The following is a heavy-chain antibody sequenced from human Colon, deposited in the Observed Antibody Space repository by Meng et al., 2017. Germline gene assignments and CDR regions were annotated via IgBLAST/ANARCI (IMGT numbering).Heavy chain of an antibody. CDR1: GFSLNTDGVA. CDR2: IYWDDDA. D-gene: IGHD2-15*01. CDR3: AHGVVASATLGAWFDS. V-gene: IGHV2-5*02. J-gene: IGHJ5*01. Sequence: QITLKDFGPTLVKPTQTLTLTCSFSGFSLNTDGVAVGWIRQPPGKAPEWLALIYWDDDARYSPSLKNRLSITQDAAKNQVVLTMTNMESVDTATYFCAHGVVASATLGAWFDSWGQGTLVTVSS.